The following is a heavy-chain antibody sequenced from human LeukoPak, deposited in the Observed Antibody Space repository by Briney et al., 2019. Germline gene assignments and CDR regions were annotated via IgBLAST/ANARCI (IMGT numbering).Heavy chain of an antibody. Sequence: SETLSLTCAVYGGSFSGYYWSWIRQPPGKGLEWIGAINHSGSTNYNPSLKSRVTISVDTSKNQFSLKLSSVTAADTAVYYCARDTPPTRFDYWGQGTLVTVSS. CDR1: GGSFSGYY. J-gene: IGHJ4*02. V-gene: IGHV4-34*01. CDR2: INHSGST. CDR3: ARDTPPTRFDY.